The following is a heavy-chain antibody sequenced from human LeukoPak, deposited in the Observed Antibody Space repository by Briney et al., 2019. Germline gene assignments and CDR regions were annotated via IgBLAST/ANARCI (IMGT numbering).Heavy chain of an antibody. D-gene: IGHD6-19*01. V-gene: IGHV5-51*01. CDR1: GSIFTNYW. CDR2: IYPGDSDT. CDR3: ARRGSSGWYFDY. Sequence: GASLQISSKGSGSIFTNYWIGWGRPPPWKGLGVIGIIYPGDSDTRDSPSFQGQVTISADKSISTAYLQWSSLKASDTAMYYCARRGSSGWYFDYWGQGTLVTVSS. J-gene: IGHJ4*02.